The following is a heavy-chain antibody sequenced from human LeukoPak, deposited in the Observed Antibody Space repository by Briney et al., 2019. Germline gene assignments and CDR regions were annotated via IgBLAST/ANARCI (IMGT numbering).Heavy chain of an antibody. V-gene: IGHV1-46*01. CDR3: ARADSGSYGPYYYYYGMDV. D-gene: IGHD1-26*01. CDR1: GYTFTSYY. CDR2: INPSGGST. Sequence: ASVKVSCKASGYTFTSYYMHWVRQAPGQGLEWMGIINPSGGSTSYAQKFQGRVTMTRDTSTSTVYMELSSLRSEDTAVYYCARADSGSYGPYYYYYGMDVWAKGPRSPSP. J-gene: IGHJ6*02.